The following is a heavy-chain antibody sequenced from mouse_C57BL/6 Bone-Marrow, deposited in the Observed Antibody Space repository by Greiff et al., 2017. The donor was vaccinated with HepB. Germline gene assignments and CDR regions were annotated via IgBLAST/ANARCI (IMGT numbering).Heavy chain of an antibody. Sequence: EVQRVESGGGLVKPGGSLKLSCAASGFTFSDYGMHWVRQAPEKGLEWVAYISSGSSTIYYADTVEGRFTISRDNAKNTLFLQMTSLRSEDTAMYYCAPVVATGFDYWGQGTTLTVSS. V-gene: IGHV5-17*01. CDR2: ISSGSSTI. CDR1: GFTFSDYG. J-gene: IGHJ2*01. D-gene: IGHD1-1*01. CDR3: APVVATGFDY.